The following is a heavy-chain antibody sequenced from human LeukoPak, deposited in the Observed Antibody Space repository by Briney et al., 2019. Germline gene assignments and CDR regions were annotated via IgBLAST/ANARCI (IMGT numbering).Heavy chain of an antibody. D-gene: IGHD1-26*01. J-gene: IGHJ4*02. Sequence: TSVKVSCKASGFTFTSSAMQWVRQARGQRLEWIGWIVVGSGNTNYAQKFQERVTITRDMSTSTAYMKLSSLRSEDTAVYYCAAVRGKWELLGPRFDYWGQGTLVTVSS. V-gene: IGHV1-58*02. CDR1: GFTFTSSA. CDR3: AAVRGKWELLGPRFDY. CDR2: IVVGSGNT.